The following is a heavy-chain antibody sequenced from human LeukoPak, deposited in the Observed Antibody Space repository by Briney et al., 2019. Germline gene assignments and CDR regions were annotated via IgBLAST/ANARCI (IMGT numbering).Heavy chain of an antibody. J-gene: IGHJ5*02. Sequence: GGSLRLSCTASGFTFGDYAMSWVRQAPGKGLEWVGFIRSKAYGGTTEYAASVKGRFTISRDDSKSIAYPQMNSLKTEDTAVYYCTRVGRTTVTTDWFDPWGQGTLVTVSS. CDR2: IRSKAYGGTT. CDR3: TRVGRTTVTTDWFDP. CDR1: GFTFGDYA. D-gene: IGHD4-17*01. V-gene: IGHV3-49*04.